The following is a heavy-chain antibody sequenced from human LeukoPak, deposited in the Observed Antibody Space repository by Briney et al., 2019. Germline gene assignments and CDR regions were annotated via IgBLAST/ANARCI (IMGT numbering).Heavy chain of an antibody. CDR2: IYHSGST. D-gene: IGHD2-2*01. Sequence: PSETLSLTCTVSGDSINRYYWSWIRQPPGKGLEWIGYIYHSGSTYYNPSLKSRVTISVDRSKNQFSLKLSSVTAADTAVYYCARGTSCSLGHWGQGTLVTVSS. J-gene: IGHJ1*01. CDR1: GDSINRYY. CDR3: ARGTSCSLGH. V-gene: IGHV4-59*12.